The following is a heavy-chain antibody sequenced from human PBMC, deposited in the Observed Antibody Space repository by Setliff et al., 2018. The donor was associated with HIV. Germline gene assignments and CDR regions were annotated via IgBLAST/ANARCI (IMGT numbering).Heavy chain of an antibody. CDR2: INYSGTT. V-gene: IGHV4-30-4*08. Sequence: SETLSLTCSVSGASISSGDSYWSWVRQPPGKGLEWIGYINYSGTTFYNPPLKSRVTISVDTSKNQFSLKLSSVTAADTAVYYCARLSGGMVSNYWGQGTLVTVSS. CDR1: GASISSGDSY. D-gene: IGHD3-10*01. J-gene: IGHJ4*02. CDR3: ARLSGGMVSNY.